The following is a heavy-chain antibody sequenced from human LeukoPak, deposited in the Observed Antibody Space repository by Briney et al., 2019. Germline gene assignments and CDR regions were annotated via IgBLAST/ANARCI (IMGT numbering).Heavy chain of an antibody. J-gene: IGHJ5*02. CDR1: GGTFKSHA. D-gene: IGHD3-16*01. V-gene: IGHV1-69*05. Sequence: ASVKVSCKSSGGTFKSHAFTWVRQAPGQGLEWMGGIIISNYATNYAQKFQGRLTITTDESTNTVFMELTSLRSEDTALYYCARDFLDSDAYYYWYDPWGQGTLVTVSS. CDR3: ARDFLDSDAYYYWYDP. CDR2: IIISNYAT.